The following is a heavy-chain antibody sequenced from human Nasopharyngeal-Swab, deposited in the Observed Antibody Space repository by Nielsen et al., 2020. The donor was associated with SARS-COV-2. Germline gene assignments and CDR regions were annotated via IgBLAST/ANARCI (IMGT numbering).Heavy chain of an antibody. CDR3: TRCGGSCYTGKDY. Sequence: GESLKISCAASGFIFSDSAIHWVRQASGNGLEWVGRIRRKGNSYATEYAASVEGRFTIPRDDSKNTAYLQMNSLITEDTAIYYCTRCGGSCYTGKDYWGQGTLVTVSS. D-gene: IGHD2-15*01. CDR2: IRRKGNSYAT. J-gene: IGHJ4*02. CDR1: GFIFSDSA. V-gene: IGHV3-73*01.